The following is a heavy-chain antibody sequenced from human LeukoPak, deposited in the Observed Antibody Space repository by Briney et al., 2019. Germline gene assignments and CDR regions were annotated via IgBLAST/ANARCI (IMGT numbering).Heavy chain of an antibody. D-gene: IGHD3-22*01. CDR2: IYWDDEK. V-gene: IGHV2-5*02. Sequence: SGPTLVKPTQTLTLTCTFSGFSLTTSGVGVGWTRQPPGKALEGLALIYWDDEKRYRPSLRTRLTITKDTSKSQVVLTMTNMDPVDTATYYCAHLYFYNSGGYPRAFDYWGQGTLVTVSS. J-gene: IGHJ4*02. CDR3: AHLYFYNSGGYPRAFDY. CDR1: GFSLTTSGVG.